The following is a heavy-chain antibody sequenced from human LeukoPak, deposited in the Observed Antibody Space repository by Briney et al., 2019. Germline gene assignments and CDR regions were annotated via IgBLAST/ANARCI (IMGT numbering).Heavy chain of an antibody. V-gene: IGHV3-15*01. CDR3: TTDGSGSYCNDY. J-gene: IGHJ4*02. CDR2: IKSKTDGGAT. CDR1: GFTFSNAW. D-gene: IGHD3-10*01. Sequence: RSGGSLRLSCAASGFTFSNAWMSWVRQAPGKGLGWVGRIKSKTDGGATDYAAPVKGRFTISRDDSKNTLYLQMNSLKTEDTAVYYCTTDGSGSYCNDYWGQGTLVTVSS.